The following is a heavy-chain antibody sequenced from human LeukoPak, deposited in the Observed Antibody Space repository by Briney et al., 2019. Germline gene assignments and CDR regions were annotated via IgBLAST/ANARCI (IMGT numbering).Heavy chain of an antibody. CDR1: GFTFSSYW. V-gene: IGHV3-7*02. CDR2: LNQDGSER. J-gene: IGHJ4*02. Sequence: GGSLTLSCAASGFTFSSYWMSWVRQTPGKGLEWVAHLNQDGSERYYVDSVKGRFTISRENAKNSLYLQMNSLRGEDTAVYYCAKCGSGSNFDYWGQRIMVAVSS. CDR3: AKCGSGSNFDY. D-gene: IGHD3-10*01.